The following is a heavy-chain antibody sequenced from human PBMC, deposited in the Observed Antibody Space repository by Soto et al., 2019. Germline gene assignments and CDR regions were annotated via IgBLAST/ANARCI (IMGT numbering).Heavy chain of an antibody. Sequence: QVQLVQSGAEVKKPGASVKVSCKASGYTFTSYGISWVRQAPGQGLEWMGWISADNGNTNYAQKLQGRVTMTTDTSTSTAYRELRSLRSDDTDVYYCATDSSGYYRYYYYGMDVWGQGTTVTVSS. D-gene: IGHD3-22*01. CDR3: ATDSSGYYRYYYYGMDV. J-gene: IGHJ6*02. CDR1: GYTFTSYG. CDR2: ISADNGNT. V-gene: IGHV1-18*01.